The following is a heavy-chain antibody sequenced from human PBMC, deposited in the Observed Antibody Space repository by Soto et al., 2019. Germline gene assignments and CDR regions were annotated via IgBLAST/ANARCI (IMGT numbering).Heavy chain of an antibody. D-gene: IGHD3-10*01. Sequence: GGSLRLACAAAGFTFSNAWMSWVRQAPGKWLEWVGRIKSKTDGGTTDYAEPVKGRFSISRDDSKNTLYLQMNSLKTEDTAVYYCTPDPSMTMVRGVIINDYWGQGTRVTVSS. CDR1: GFTFSNAW. CDR2: IKSKTDGGTT. V-gene: IGHV3-15*01. J-gene: IGHJ4*02. CDR3: TPDPSMTMVRGVIINDY.